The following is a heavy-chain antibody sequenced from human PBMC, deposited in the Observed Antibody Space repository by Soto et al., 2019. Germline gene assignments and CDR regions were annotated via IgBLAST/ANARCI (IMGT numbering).Heavy chain of an antibody. CDR2: INPNSGAT. V-gene: IGHV1-2*02. D-gene: IGHD2-21*01. Sequence: QVQLVQSGAEVKKPGASMKVSCKASGYTFTGYYIHWVRQAPGQGLEWMGWINPNSGATNYAQNFQGRVTMTRDTSISTAYMELSRLRSDDTAVYYCARYVFGQNWFDPWGQGTLVTVSS. CDR1: GYTFTGYY. J-gene: IGHJ5*02. CDR3: ARYVFGQNWFDP.